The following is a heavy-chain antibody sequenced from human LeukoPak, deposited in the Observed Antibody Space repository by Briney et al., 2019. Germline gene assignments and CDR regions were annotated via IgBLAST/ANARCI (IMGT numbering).Heavy chain of an antibody. J-gene: IGHJ4*02. D-gene: IGHD1-26*01. Sequence: PGGSLRLSCAASGFTFSSYAMIWVRQAPGKGLEWVSVISAGGGSTDFADSVKGRFTVSRDNSKNTLYLQMSSLRAEDTAVYYCARDRSGSYAKWGQGTLVTVSS. CDR1: GFTFSSYA. CDR3: ARDRSGSYAK. CDR2: ISAGGGST. V-gene: IGHV3-23*01.